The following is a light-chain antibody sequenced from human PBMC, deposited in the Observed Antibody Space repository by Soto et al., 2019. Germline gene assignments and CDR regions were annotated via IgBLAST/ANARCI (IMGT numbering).Light chain of an antibody. CDR2: EVS. Sequence: QSALTQPPSASGSPGQSVTISCTGTSSYVGGYNYVSWYQQHPGKAPKLMIYEVSKRPSGVPDRFSGSKSGNTASLAVSGDQAEDEADYYCSSDAGTVVFGGGTQLTVL. CDR3: SSDAGTVV. CDR1: SSYVGGYNY. J-gene: IGLJ2*01. V-gene: IGLV2-8*01.